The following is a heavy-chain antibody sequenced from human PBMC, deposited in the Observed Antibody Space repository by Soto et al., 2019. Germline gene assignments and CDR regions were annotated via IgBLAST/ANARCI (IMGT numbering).Heavy chain of an antibody. Sequence: SETLSLTCTVSGGSISSGGYYWSWIRQHPGKGLEWIGYIYYSGSTYYNPSLKSRVTISVDTSKNQFSLKLSSVTAADTAVYYCARGRPVDTIFGVVTPPVVWFDPWGQGTLVTVSS. CDR2: IYYSGST. J-gene: IGHJ5*02. D-gene: IGHD3-3*01. CDR1: GGSISSGGYY. V-gene: IGHV4-31*03. CDR3: ARGRPVDTIFGVVTPPVVWFDP.